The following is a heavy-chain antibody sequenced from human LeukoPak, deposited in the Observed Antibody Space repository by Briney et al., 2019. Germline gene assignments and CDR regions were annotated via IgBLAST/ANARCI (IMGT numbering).Heavy chain of an antibody. V-gene: IGHV4-34*01. CDR2: INHSGST. J-gene: IGHJ4*02. CDR3: ASLGAYFDY. CDR1: GGSFSGYY. D-gene: IGHD7-27*01. Sequence: SETLSLTCAVYGGSFSGYYWSWIRQPPGRGLEWIGEINHSGSTNYNPSLKSRVTISVDTSKNQFSLKLSSVTAADTAVYYCASLGAYFDYWGQGTLVTVSS.